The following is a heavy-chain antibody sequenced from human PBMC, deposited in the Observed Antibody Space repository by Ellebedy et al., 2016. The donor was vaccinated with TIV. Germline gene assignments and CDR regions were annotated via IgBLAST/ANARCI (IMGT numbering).Heavy chain of an antibody. J-gene: IGHJ4*02. D-gene: IGHD5-12*01. V-gene: IGHV1-18*01. CDR2: ISAYTGET. Sequence: ALVKVSCKASGYTFNSYSISWVRQAPGQGPEWMGWISAYTGETRYSQKYQGRVTLTTDTSTTTAYMELRSLRSDDTAVYFCARDMVQGMVARYLWFDYWGQGTLITVSS. CDR1: GYTFNSYS. CDR3: ARDMVQGMVARYLWFDY.